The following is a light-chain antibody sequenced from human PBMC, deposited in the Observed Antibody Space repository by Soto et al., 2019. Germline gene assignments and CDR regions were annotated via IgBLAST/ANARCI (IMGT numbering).Light chain of an antibody. Sequence: EIVMTQSPATLSVSPGERATLSCRASQSVSSNLAWYQQKPGQAPRLLIYGASTRATGIPGRFSGSGSGTEFTLTISSLQSEDFAVYYCHQYNNWKTFGQGTKVEIK. J-gene: IGKJ1*01. V-gene: IGKV3-15*01. CDR2: GAS. CDR3: HQYNNWKT. CDR1: QSVSSN.